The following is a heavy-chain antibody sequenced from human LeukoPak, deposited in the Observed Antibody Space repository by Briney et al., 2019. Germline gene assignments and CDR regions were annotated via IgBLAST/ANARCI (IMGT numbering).Heavy chain of an antibody. CDR2: IYYSGST. CDR1: GGSISSGDYY. Sequence: PSETLSLTCTVSGGSISSGDYYWSWIRQPPGKGLEWIGYIYYSGSTYYNPSLKSRVTISVDTSKNQFSLKLSSVTAADTAVYYCARTLGIPGRNWFDPWGQGTLVTVSS. D-gene: IGHD3-10*01. CDR3: ARTLGIPGRNWFDP. V-gene: IGHV4-30-4*01. J-gene: IGHJ5*02.